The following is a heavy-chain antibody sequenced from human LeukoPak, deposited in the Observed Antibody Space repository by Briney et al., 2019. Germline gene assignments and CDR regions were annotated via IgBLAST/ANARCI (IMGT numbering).Heavy chain of an antibody. CDR1: GFTFSDYY. CDR2: ISSSGSTI. V-gene: IGHV3-11*04. CDR3: ARDLYSSSWFDP. D-gene: IGHD6-13*01. J-gene: IGHJ5*02. Sequence: PGGSLRLSCAASGFTFSDYYMSWIRQAPGKGLEWVSYISSSGSTIYYADSVKGRFTISRDNSKNTLYLQMNSLRAEDTAVYYCARDLYSSSWFDPWGQGTLVTVSS.